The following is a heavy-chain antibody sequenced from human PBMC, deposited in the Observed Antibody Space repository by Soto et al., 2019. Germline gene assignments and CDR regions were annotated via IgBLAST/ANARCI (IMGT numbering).Heavy chain of an antibody. D-gene: IGHD6-13*01. J-gene: IGHJ4*02. Sequence: GWSLRLSCASSVFTFISYAMSWVRQAPGKGLEWVSAISGSGGSTYYADSVKGRFTISRDNSKNTLYLQMNSLRAEDTAVYYCAKDFGRSGTDSNFDYWGQGTLVTVSS. CDR1: VFTFISYA. CDR3: AKDFGRSGTDSNFDY. CDR2: ISGSGGST. V-gene: IGHV3-23*01.